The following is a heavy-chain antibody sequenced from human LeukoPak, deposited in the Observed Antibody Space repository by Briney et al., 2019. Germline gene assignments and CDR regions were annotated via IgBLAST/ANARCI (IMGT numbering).Heavy chain of an antibody. J-gene: IGHJ6*02. CDR1: GYTFSGHY. D-gene: IGHD2-2*01. CDR3: ARAASDCSSTSCRYYYYGMDV. V-gene: IGHV1-2*02. Sequence: ASVKVSCKASGYTFSGHYMHWVRQAPGQGLEWVGWINPNSGDTNYAQKFQGRVTMTRDTSISTAYMELSRLTSDDTALYYCARAASDCSSTSCRYYYYGMDVWGQGTTVTVSS. CDR2: INPNSGDT.